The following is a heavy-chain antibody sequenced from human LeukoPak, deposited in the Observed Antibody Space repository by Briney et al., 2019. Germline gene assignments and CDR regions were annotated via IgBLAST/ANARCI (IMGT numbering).Heavy chain of an antibody. D-gene: IGHD3-22*01. CDR2: IYYNGST. CDR3: ARVDDSSGYSFDY. V-gene: IGHV4-39*01. J-gene: IGHJ4*02. CDR1: GGSISSSSYY. Sequence: PSETLSLTCTVSGGSISSSSYYWGWIRQPPGKGLEWIGSIYYNGSTYYNPSLKSRVTISVDTSQHQFSLKLSSVTAADTAVYYCARVDDSSGYSFDYWGQGTLVTVSS.